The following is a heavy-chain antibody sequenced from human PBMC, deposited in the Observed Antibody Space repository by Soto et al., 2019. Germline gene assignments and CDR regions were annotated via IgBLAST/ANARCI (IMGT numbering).Heavy chain of an antibody. CDR1: GGTFSSYG. CDR3: ARGVGDHTRRGWFDP. J-gene: IGHJ5*02. V-gene: IGHV1-69*06. D-gene: IGHD4-17*01. CDR2: IIPILGAT. Sequence: QLQLEQSGAEVKQPGSSVKVSCRASGGTFSSYGITWLRQAPGQGLDWMGGIIPILGATTSATNLQGRVKISADKGTSTAYIELTSLRSEDTAVYYCARGVGDHTRRGWFDPWGQGTLVTVSS.